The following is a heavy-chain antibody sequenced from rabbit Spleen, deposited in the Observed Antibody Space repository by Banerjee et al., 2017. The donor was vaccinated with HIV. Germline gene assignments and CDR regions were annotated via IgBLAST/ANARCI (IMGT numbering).Heavy chain of an antibody. Sequence: QQLVESGGDLVKPGASLTLTCIASGVSFSVSSYMCWVRQAPGKGLEWIACIEAGSSGFTYFANWAKGRFTISKTSSTTVTLQLNSLTAADTATYFCGREDSSGWGLLDLWGPGTLVTVS. CDR3: GREDSSGWGLLDL. D-gene: IGHD4-1*01. CDR1: GVSFSVSSY. V-gene: IGHV1S40*01. CDR2: IEAGSSGFT. J-gene: IGHJ4*01.